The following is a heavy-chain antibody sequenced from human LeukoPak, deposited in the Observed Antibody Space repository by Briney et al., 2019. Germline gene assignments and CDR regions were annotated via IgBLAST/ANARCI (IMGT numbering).Heavy chain of an antibody. CDR2: IKQDGSEE. J-gene: IGHJ4*02. Sequence: GGSLRLSCAVSGFTFKNYRMNWVRQAPGKGLEWVANIKQDGSEEYYVDSVKGRFTISRDNAKNTLYLQMNSLRAEDTAVYYCARGRQWLTKGYFDYWGQGTLVTVSS. CDR1: GFTFKNYR. CDR3: ARGRQWLTKGYFDY. V-gene: IGHV3-7*03. D-gene: IGHD6-19*01.